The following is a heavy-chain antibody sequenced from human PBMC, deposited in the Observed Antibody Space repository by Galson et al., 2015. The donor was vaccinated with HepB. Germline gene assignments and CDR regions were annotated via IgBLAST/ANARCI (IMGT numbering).Heavy chain of an antibody. J-gene: IGHJ3*02. D-gene: IGHD2-2*02. Sequence: SLRLSCAASGFTFSSYWMHWVRQAPGKGLVWVSRINSDGSSTSYANSVKGRFTISRDNAKNTLYLQMNSLRAEDTAVYYCARAQTLGYCSSTSCYRSGAFDIWGQGTMVTVSS. CDR3: ARAQTLGYCSSTSCYRSGAFDI. V-gene: IGHV3-74*01. CDR2: INSDGSST. CDR1: GFTFSSYW.